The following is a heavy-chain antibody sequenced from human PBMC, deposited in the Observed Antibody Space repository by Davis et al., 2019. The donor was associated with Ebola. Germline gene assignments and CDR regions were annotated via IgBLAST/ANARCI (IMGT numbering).Heavy chain of an antibody. D-gene: IGHD3-10*01. V-gene: IGHV4-59*04. Sequence: PSETLSLTCTVSGGSISSYYWSWIRQPPGKGLEWIGYIYYSGSTYYNPSLKSRVTMSVDTSNNQFSLRLSSVTAADTAVYYCARQPKYYGAGRNEYYNYVMDVWGQGTTVTVSS. CDR3: ARQPKYYGAGRNEYYNYVMDV. CDR2: IYYSGST. CDR1: GGSISSYY. J-gene: IGHJ6*02.